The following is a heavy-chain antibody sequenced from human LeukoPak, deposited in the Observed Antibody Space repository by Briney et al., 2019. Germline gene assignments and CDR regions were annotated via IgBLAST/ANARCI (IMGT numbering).Heavy chain of an antibody. CDR2: IFHSGST. CDR1: GGSIFSSNW. D-gene: IGHD3-10*01. J-gene: IGHJ4*02. Sequence: PSGTLSLTCAVSGGSIFSSNWWSWVRQPPGKGLEWIGQIFHSGSTSYSPSLKSRVTISVDTSKNQFSLKLSSVTAADTAVYYCARGSGSGSSTKGYFDYWGQGTLVTVSS. V-gene: IGHV4-4*02. CDR3: ARGSGSGSSTKGYFDY.